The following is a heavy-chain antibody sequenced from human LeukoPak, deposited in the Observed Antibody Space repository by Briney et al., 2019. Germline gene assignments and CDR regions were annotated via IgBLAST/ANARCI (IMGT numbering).Heavy chain of an antibody. CDR1: AGSISDFH. Sequence: SETLSLTSSVSAGSISDFHWGWIRQTPGKGLEWIGHVHSSGSTNYNPSLKSRLTMSVDTSKNQFFLKLNSVTAADTAVYYCARDLTTVTKGLDVWGQGTTIIVSS. D-gene: IGHD4-17*01. CDR2: VHSSGST. J-gene: IGHJ6*02. V-gene: IGHV4-59*01. CDR3: ARDLTTVTKGLDV.